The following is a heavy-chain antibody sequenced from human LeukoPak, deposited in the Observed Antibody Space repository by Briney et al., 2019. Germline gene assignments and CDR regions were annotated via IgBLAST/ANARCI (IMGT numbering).Heavy chain of an antibody. D-gene: IGHD4/OR15-4a*01. CDR3: ARDLDYGEKSEDY. CDR1: GFTXINYY. Sequence: ASVKVSCKASGFTXINYYMHGVRQAPGQGLEWLGIINLSGGSTHYPQKFQDRATMTRNTSTSTVYMELSSLRSEDTVVYYCARDLDYGEKSEDYWGQGTLVTVSS. CDR2: INLSGGST. J-gene: IGHJ4*02. V-gene: IGHV1-46*01.